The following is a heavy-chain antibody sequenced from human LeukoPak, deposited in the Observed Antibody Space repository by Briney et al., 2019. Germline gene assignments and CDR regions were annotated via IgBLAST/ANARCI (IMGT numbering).Heavy chain of an antibody. CDR2: ISYNSDTI. CDR3: ATDYCGGDCYSAWYFDL. CDR1: GFTFDGYA. Sequence: PGGSLRLSCAASGFTFDGYAMHWVRQAPGKGLEWVSGISYNSDTIAYADSVKGRFTISRDNAKNSLYLQMNSLRAEDTALYYCATDYCGGDCYSAWYFDLWGRGTLVTVSS. J-gene: IGHJ2*01. D-gene: IGHD2-21*02. V-gene: IGHV3-9*01.